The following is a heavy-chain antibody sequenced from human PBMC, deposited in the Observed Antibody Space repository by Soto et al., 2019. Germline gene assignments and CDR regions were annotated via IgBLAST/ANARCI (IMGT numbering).Heavy chain of an antibody. CDR1: RFTFSSYA. Sequence: GGSLRLSCAASRFTFSSYAMSWVRQAPGKGLEWVSAISGSGGSTYYADSVKGRFTISRDNSKNTLYLQMNSLRAEDTAVYYCAKVGDGLLWFGELSPQGMDVWGQGTTVTVSS. V-gene: IGHV3-23*01. D-gene: IGHD3-10*01. J-gene: IGHJ6*02. CDR3: AKVGDGLLWFGELSPQGMDV. CDR2: ISGSGGST.